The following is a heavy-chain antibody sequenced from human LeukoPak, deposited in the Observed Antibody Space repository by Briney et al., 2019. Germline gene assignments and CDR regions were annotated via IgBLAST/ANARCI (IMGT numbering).Heavy chain of an antibody. Sequence: GGSLRLSCAASGFSFSSYSMNRVRQAPGKGLEWVSSINSDSSLMFYAESVKGRFTISRDNARNSLYLQMNSLRAEDTAVYYCIRDLFDDYSLDYWGQGALVTVSS. V-gene: IGHV3-21*01. D-gene: IGHD3-16*01. CDR3: IRDLFDDYSLDY. J-gene: IGHJ4*02. CDR1: GFSFSSYS. CDR2: INSDSSLM.